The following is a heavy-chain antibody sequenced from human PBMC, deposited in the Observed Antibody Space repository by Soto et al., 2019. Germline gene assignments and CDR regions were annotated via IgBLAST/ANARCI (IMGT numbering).Heavy chain of an antibody. D-gene: IGHD4-4*01. CDR3: ALFEQETTTDDVQARAI. CDR1: GDFGSSGTYY. V-gene: IGHV4-34*01. Sequence: LVILSLTCPVYGDFGSSGTYYRSWIRQPPGKGLEWIGEMSHSGGTHFNPSLKSRVTISVDTSKNQFSLKMSSVTAADTALYYCALFEQETTTDDVQARAICGSGTALTVSA. CDR2: MSHSGGT. J-gene: IGHJ6*04.